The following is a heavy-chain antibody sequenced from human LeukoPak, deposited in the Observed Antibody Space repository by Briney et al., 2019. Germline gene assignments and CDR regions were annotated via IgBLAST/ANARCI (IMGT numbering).Heavy chain of an antibody. J-gene: IGHJ6*03. Sequence: PSETLSLTCTVSVGSISSYFWSWIRQPPGEGLECIGYIYSSGRTNYNPSLKSRVTISVDTSKNQFSLKLSSVTAADTAVYYCARGHGDYVQYYYYMDVWGKGTTVTVSS. V-gene: IGHV4-4*09. CDR3: ARGHGDYVQYYYYMDV. D-gene: IGHD4-17*01. CDR2: IYSSGRT. CDR1: VGSISSYF.